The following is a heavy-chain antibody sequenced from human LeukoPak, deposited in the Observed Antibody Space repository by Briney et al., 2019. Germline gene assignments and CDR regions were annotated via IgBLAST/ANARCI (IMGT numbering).Heavy chain of an antibody. CDR3: ASSSWFRSSYYFDY. J-gene: IGHJ4*02. Sequence: PGGSLRLSCAASGFTFSSYSMNWVRQAPGKGLEWVSSISSYSTSIYYADSVKGRLTISRENAKNSLYLQMNSLRADDTAVYYCASSSWFRSSYYFDYWGQGALVTVSS. CDR1: GFTFSSYS. D-gene: IGHD6-13*01. CDR2: ISSYSTSI. V-gene: IGHV3-21*01.